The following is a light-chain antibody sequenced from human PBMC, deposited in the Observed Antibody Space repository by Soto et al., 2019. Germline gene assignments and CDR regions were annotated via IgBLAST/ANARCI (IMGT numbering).Light chain of an antibody. V-gene: IGKV1-5*01. CDR3: QQRSNWPPQLT. Sequence: DIQMTQAPPTLSASVGDRVTITCRASQSISSWLACYQQKPGKAPKLLIYDASSLESGVPSRFSGRGSGTDFTLTISSLEPEDFAVYYWQQRSNWPPQLTLGGGTKVDSK. J-gene: IGKJ4*01. CDR2: DAS. CDR1: QSISSW.